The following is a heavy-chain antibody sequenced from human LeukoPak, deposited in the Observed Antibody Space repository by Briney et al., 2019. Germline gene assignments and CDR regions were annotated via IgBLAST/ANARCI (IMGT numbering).Heavy chain of an antibody. CDR1: GGSISTGTYY. V-gene: IGHV4-61*02. Sequence: SETLSLTCTVSGGSISTGTYYWSWIRQPAGKGLEWIGRINTSGSTNYNPSLKSRVTISVDTSKNQFSLKLNSVTAADTAVYYCARGDYYGSGSYYNSAFDIWGQGTMVTVSS. CDR2: INTSGST. J-gene: IGHJ3*02. D-gene: IGHD3-10*01. CDR3: ARGDYYGSGSYYNSAFDI.